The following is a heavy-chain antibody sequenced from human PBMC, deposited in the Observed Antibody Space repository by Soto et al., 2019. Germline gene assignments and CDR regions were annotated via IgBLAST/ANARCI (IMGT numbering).Heavy chain of an antibody. D-gene: IGHD4-17*01. CDR1: GGTFSSHS. J-gene: IGHJ4*02. V-gene: IGHV1-69*01. CDR2: IITLFGTA. Sequence: VQLMQSGAEVKQPGSSVKVSCKASGGTFSSHSINWVRQAPGQGLEWMGGIITLFGTANYAQNFQGRVTITADQSTSTAYRELNSLRSDDTAGYYWAREVGYGDFSAALLDWGQGTLVTVSS. CDR3: AREVGYGDFSAALLD.